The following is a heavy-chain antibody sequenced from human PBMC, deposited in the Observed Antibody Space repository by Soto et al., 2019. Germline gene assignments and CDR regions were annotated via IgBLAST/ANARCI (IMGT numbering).Heavy chain of an antibody. CDR3: AAGIVVVPAAWAYYYGMDV. CDR2: IDPGDSDT. V-gene: IGHV5-51*01. J-gene: IGHJ6*02. Sequence: ESLKISCKGSGYTFTSYWIGWVRQMPGKGLEWMGIIDPGDSDTRYSPSFQGQVTISADKSISTAYLQWSSLKASDTAMYYCAAGIVVVPAAWAYYYGMDVWGQGTTVTVSS. CDR1: GYTFTSYW. D-gene: IGHD2-2*01.